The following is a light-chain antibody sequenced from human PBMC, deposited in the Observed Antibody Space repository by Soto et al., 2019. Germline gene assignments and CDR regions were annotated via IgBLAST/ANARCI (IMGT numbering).Light chain of an antibody. CDR3: QQSYNTLSWT. CDR2: AAS. CDR1: QGIGSD. V-gene: IGKV1-9*01. J-gene: IGKJ1*01. Sequence: DIQLTQSPSFLSASVGDRVTITCRASQGIGSDLAWYQQKPGKAPKLLIYAASTLQSGVPSRFSGSGSGTEFTLTISSLQPEDFATYSCQQSYNTLSWTFGQGTKVDIK.